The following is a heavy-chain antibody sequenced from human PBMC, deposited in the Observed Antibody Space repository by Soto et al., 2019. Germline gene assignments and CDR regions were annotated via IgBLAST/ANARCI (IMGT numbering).Heavy chain of an antibody. CDR1: GGSISSYY. CDR2: IYTSGST. CDR3: ARMVRGVNYYYYYGMDV. J-gene: IGHJ6*02. V-gene: IGHV4-4*07. D-gene: IGHD3-10*01. Sequence: SETLSLTCTVSGGSISSYYWSWIRQPAGRGLEWIGRIYTSGSTNYNPSLKSRVTMSVDTSKNQFSLKLSSVTAADTAVYYCARMVRGVNYYYYYGMDVWGQGTTVTVSS.